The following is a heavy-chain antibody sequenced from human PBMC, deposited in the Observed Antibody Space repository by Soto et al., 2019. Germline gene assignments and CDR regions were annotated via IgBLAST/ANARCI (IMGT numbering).Heavy chain of an antibody. Sequence: ASVKVSCKASGYTFTGYYMHWVRQAPGQGLEWMGWINPNSGGTNYAQKFQGRVTMTRDTSISTAYMELSRLRSDDTAVYYCARVVRWLQFYFDYWGQGTLVTVSS. CDR2: INPNSGGT. D-gene: IGHD5-12*01. CDR1: GYTFTGYY. V-gene: IGHV1-2*02. CDR3: ARVVRWLQFYFDY. J-gene: IGHJ4*02.